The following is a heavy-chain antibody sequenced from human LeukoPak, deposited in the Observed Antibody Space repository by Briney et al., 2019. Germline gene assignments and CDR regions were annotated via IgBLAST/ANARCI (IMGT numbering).Heavy chain of an antibody. J-gene: IGHJ4*02. CDR2: ISYSGSS. CDR3: ARANGFYDLAFDY. CDR1: GGSISSGGYY. D-gene: IGHD3-22*01. V-gene: IGHV4-31*03. Sequence: PSQTLSLTCTVSGGSISSGGYYWTWIRQLPGKGLEYMGYISYSGSSYYSPFLKSRGTISVDTSKNQLSLKLRSVTAADTAVYYCARANGFYDLAFDYWGQGTLVTVSS.